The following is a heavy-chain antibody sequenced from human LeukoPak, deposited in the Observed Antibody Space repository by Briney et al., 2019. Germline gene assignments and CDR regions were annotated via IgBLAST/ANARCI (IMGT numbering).Heavy chain of an antibody. J-gene: IGHJ4*02. V-gene: IGHV3-7*01. CDR3: ARDSGWYPVDY. CDR2: IKEDGSEK. CDR1: GFTFSNSW. D-gene: IGHD6-19*01. Sequence: SGGSLRLSCAASGFTFSNSWMTWIRQAPGKGLEWVANIKEDGSEKNYVDSVRGRFTISRDNAKNSLYLQMNSLRAEDTAVYYCARDSGWYPVDYWGQGTLVTVSS.